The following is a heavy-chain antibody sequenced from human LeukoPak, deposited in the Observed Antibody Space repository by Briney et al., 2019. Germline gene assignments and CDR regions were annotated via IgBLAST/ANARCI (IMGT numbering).Heavy chain of an antibody. CDR1: GFTFSSYA. J-gene: IGHJ5*02. CDR3: ARGYASTSQLDP. CDR2: ISFDGSNK. D-gene: IGHD6-13*01. V-gene: IGHV3-30*03. Sequence: GGSLRLSCVASGFTFSSYAVHWVRQAPGKGLEWVAVISFDGSNKYYADSVKGRFTISRDNSKNTLYLQVSAEDTAIYYCARGYASTSQLDPWGQGTLVTVSS.